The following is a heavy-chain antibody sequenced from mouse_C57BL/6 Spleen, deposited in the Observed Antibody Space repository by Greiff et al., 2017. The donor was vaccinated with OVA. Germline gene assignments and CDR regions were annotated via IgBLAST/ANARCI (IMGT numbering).Heavy chain of an antibody. Sequence: EVKLQESGPGLVKPSQSLSLTCSVTGYSITSGYYWNWIRQFPGNKLEWMGYISYDGSNNYNPSLKNRISITRDTSKNQFFLKLNSVTTEDTATYYCARSGNFFFDYWGQGTTLTVSS. V-gene: IGHV3-6*01. J-gene: IGHJ2*01. CDR1: GYSITSGYY. CDR3: ARSGNFFFDY. D-gene: IGHD2-1*01. CDR2: ISYDGSN.